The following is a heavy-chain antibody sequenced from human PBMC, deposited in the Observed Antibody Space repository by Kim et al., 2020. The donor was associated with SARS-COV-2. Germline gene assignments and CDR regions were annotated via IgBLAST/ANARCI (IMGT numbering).Heavy chain of an antibody. Sequence: QNRPSAKGRFTISRDEAKNSLYLQMNSLKSDDTDVYYCVRGHNGMDLWGQGTAVTVSS. V-gene: IGHV3-72*01. J-gene: IGHJ6*02. CDR3: VRGHNGMDL.